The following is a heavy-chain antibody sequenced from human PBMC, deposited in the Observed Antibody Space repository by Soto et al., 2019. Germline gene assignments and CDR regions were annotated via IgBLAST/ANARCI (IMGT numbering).Heavy chain of an antibody. D-gene: IGHD3-10*01. Sequence: SETLSLTCTVSGGSIRTGDYYWTWIRQPPGKGLEWIGYIHYSGRTYYNPSLRSRLTTSVDTSKNQFSLKLNSVTAADTAVYYGAGAFGSFAFIRCCCSHRDVFDFGGQGT. CDR3: AGAFGSFAFIRCCCSHRDVFDF. CDR1: GGSIRTGDYY. V-gene: IGHV4-30-4*01. J-gene: IGHJ3*01. CDR2: IHYSGRT.